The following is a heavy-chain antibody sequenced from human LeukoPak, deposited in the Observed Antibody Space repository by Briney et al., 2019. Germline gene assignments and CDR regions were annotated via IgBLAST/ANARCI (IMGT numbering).Heavy chain of an antibody. D-gene: IGHD3-22*01. V-gene: IGHV3-66*01. J-gene: IGHJ5*02. CDR3: ARGGGTMST. CDR2: FYSGGST. Sequence: GSLRLSCAAAGLTVSRNYMSWVRQAPGKGLEWVSVFYSGGSTYYADSVKGRFTISRDNSKNTLYLQMNSLRAEDTAIYYCARGGGTMSTWGQGTLVTVSS. CDR1: GLTVSRNY.